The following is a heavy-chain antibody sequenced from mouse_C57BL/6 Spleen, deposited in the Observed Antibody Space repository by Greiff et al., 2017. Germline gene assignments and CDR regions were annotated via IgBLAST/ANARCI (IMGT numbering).Heavy chain of an antibody. CDR3: ANYGYDGAWFAY. CDR1: GYTFTDYY. D-gene: IGHD2-2*01. J-gene: IGHJ3*01. CDR2: INPNNGGT. V-gene: IGHV1-26*01. Sequence: VQLQQSGPELVKPGASVKISCKASGYTFTDYYMNWVKQSHGKSLEWIGDINPNNGGTSYNQKFKGKATLTVDKSSSTAYMELRSLTSEDSAVYYCANYGYDGAWFAYWGQGTLVTVSA.